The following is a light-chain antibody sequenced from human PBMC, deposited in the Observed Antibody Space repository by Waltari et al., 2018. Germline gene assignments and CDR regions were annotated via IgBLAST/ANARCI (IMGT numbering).Light chain of an antibody. Sequence: SYVLTQPPSVSVAPGKTATISCAGPTIRSKTVHWYQPRPGPAPFLDLFDYPVRPSGIPDRISGSDTATLTIARVEAGDEADYYCQVWDSSGDHPVFGGGTRLTVL. J-gene: IGLJ2*01. CDR3: QVWDSSGDHPV. CDR1: TIRSKT. V-gene: IGLV3-21*03. CDR2: DYP.